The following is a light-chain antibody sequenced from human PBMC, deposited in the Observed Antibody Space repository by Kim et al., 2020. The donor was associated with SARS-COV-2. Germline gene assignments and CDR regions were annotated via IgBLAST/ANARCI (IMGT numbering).Light chain of an antibody. J-gene: IGKJ2*01. CDR1: QNLESW. CDR2: DAS. Sequence: ASLGGRVTITRPPRQNLESWLAWYQQRPRQPPKLLIYDASILQSGVPSRLSGNGSGTECSRTISNLQPDDFATYCCQQYNSYSYSFGQGTKLEI. V-gene: IGKV1-5*01. CDR3: QQYNSYSYS.